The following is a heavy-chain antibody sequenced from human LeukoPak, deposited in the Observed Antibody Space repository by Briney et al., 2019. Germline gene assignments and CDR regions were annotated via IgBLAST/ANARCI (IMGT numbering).Heavy chain of an antibody. CDR2: INHSGST. CDR1: GGSFSGYY. D-gene: IGHD6-13*01. V-gene: IGHV4-34*01. Sequence: KPSETLSLTCAVYGGSFSGYYWSWIRQPPGKGLEWIGEINHSGSTNYNPSLKSRVTMSVDASKNQFSLKLSSVTAADTAVYYCARANGYSSSWYPNWGQGTLVTVSS. J-gene: IGHJ4*02. CDR3: ARANGYSSSWYPN.